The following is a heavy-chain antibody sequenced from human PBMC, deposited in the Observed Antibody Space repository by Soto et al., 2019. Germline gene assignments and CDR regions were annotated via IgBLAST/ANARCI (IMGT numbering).Heavy chain of an antibody. CDR2: IYYSGST. V-gene: IGHV4-39*01. CDR1: GGSISSSSYY. Sequence: SETLSLTCTVSGGSISSSSYYWGWIRQPPGKGLEWIGSIYYSGSTYYNPSLKSRVTISVDTSKNQFSLKLSSVTAADTAVYYCARGDGAVAGTGYYYGMDVWGQGTTVTVSS. CDR3: ARGDGAVAGTGYYYGMDV. J-gene: IGHJ6*02. D-gene: IGHD6-19*01.